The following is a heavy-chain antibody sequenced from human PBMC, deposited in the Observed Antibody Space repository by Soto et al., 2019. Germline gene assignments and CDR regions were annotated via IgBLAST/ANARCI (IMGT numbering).Heavy chain of an antibody. J-gene: IGHJ6*02. Sequence: SVKVSCKASGGTFSSYAISWVRQAPGQGLEWMGGIIPIFGTANYAQKFQGRVTITADKSTSTAYMELSSLRSEDTAVYYCASSLHVLRYFDWLYPGYYYYGMDVWGQGTTVTVSS. CDR1: GGTFSSYA. D-gene: IGHD3-9*01. V-gene: IGHV1-69*06. CDR3: ASSLHVLRYFDWLYPGYYYYGMDV. CDR2: IIPIFGTA.